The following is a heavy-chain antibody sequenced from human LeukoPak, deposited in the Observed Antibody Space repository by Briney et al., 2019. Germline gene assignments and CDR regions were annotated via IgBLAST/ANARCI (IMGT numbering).Heavy chain of an antibody. D-gene: IGHD2-2*02. CDR2: IYYSGNT. J-gene: IGHJ4*02. V-gene: IGHV4-59*08. CDR3: AALGYCSSTSCYTDY. Sequence: SETLSLTCTVSGGSLSSYYWTWIRQPPGKGLEWIGYIYYSGNTNHNPSLKSRVTISVDTSKNQFSLKLSSVTAADTAVYYCAALGYCSSTSCYTDYWGQGTLVTVSS. CDR1: GGSLSSYY.